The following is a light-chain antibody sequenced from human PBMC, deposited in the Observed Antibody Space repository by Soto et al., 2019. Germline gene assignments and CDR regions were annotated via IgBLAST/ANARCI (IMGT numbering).Light chain of an antibody. Sequence: QSVLTQPASVSGSPGQSITISCTGTSSDVDPYNYVSWYQQHPGKAPKLLIYEVSDRPSGVPDRFSGSKSGTTASLAISGLQSEDEGDYFCATWDDSPSGVVFGGGTKLTVL. V-gene: IGLV2-14*01. J-gene: IGLJ3*02. CDR2: EVS. CDR3: ATWDDSPSGVV. CDR1: SSDVDPYNY.